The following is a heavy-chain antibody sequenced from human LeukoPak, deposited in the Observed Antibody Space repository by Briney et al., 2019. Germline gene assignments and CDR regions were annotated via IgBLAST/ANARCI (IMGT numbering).Heavy chain of an antibody. Sequence: GGSLRLSCAASGFTFDDYAMHWVRQAPGKGLEWVSLISWDGGSTYYADSVKGRFTISRDNAKNSLYLQMNSLRAEDTSVYYCATWGGAAADFSGPFDDWGQGTRIIVSS. V-gene: IGHV3-43D*03. D-gene: IGHD6-13*01. J-gene: IGHJ5*02. CDR1: GFTFDDYA. CDR3: ATWGGAAADFSGPFDD. CDR2: ISWDGGST.